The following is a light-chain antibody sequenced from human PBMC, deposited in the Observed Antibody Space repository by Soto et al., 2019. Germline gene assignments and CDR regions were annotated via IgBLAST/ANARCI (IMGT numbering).Light chain of an antibody. J-gene: IGKJ1*01. CDR1: QSVSSSY. CDR2: GAS. CDR3: QQYGSSPRT. Sequence: EIVLPPSPGTLFLSQGERATLSCRASQSVSSSYLAWYQQKPGQAPRLLIYGASSRATGIPDRFSGSGSGADFTLTISRLEPEDFAVYYCQQYGSSPRTFGQGTKVDIK. V-gene: IGKV3-20*01.